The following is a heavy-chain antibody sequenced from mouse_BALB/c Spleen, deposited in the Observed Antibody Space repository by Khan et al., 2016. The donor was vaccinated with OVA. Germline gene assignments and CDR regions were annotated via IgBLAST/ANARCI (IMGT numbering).Heavy chain of an antibody. Sequence: EVQLVESGGGLVKPGGSLKLSCAASGFTFSTYAMSWVRQTPEKGLEWVATIGSDGDYTYFPDNVTGRFTISRDNAKNTLCLQMTSLRSEDTAMYYCARSSYGNFAYWGQGTLVTVSA. J-gene: IGHJ3*01. V-gene: IGHV5-9-3*01. D-gene: IGHD2-10*01. CDR1: GFTFSTYA. CDR2: IGSDGDYT. CDR3: ARSSYGNFAY.